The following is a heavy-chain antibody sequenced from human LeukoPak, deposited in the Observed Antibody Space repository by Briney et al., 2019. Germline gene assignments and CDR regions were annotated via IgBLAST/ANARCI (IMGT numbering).Heavy chain of an antibody. V-gene: IGHV4-59*01. CDR1: GGSISSYY. J-gene: IGHJ4*02. Sequence: SETLSLTCTVSGGSISSYYWSWIRQPPGKGLEWIGYIYYSGSTNYNPSLKSRVTMSVDTSKNQSSLKLSSVTAADTAVYYCARDPDSSGFDYWGQGTLVTVSS. CDR3: ARDPDSSGFDY. CDR2: IYYSGST. D-gene: IGHD3-22*01.